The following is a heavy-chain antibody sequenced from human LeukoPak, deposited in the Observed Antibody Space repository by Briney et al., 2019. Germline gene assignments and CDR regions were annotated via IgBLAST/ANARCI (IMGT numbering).Heavy chain of an antibody. D-gene: IGHD6-19*01. J-gene: IGHJ6*03. V-gene: IGHV1-8*01. CDR2: MNPNRGNT. Sequence: ASVKVSCKASGYTFTSYDINWVRQATGQGLEWMGWMNPNRGNTGYAQKFQGRVTMTRNTSISTAYMELSSLRSEDTAVYYCARALSSGWYNYYYMDVWGKGTTVTVSS. CDR1: GYTFTSYD. CDR3: ARALSSGWYNYYYMDV.